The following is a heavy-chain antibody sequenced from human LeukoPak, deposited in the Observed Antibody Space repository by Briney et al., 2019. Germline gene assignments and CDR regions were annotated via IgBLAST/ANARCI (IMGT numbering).Heavy chain of an antibody. D-gene: IGHD4-23*01. CDR2: INHSGST. V-gene: IGHV4-34*01. Sequence: SETLSLTCAVYGGSFSGYYWSWIRQPPGKGLEWIGEINHSGSTNYNPSLKSRVTISVGTSKNQFSLKLSSVTAADTAVYYCARVNPYGGNPDYWGQGTLVTVSS. CDR1: GGSFSGYY. CDR3: ARVNPYGGNPDY. J-gene: IGHJ4*02.